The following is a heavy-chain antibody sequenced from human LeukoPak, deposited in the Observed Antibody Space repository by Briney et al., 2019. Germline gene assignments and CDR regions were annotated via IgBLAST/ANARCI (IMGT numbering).Heavy chain of an antibody. D-gene: IGHD1-26*01. J-gene: IGHJ5*02. CDR1: GGSISSYY. CDR2: IYYSGST. V-gene: IGHV4-59*01. CDR3: ARGGATNWFDP. Sequence: SETLSLTCTVSGGSISSYYWSWIRQPPGKGLEWIGYIYYSGSTNYNPSLKSRVTISVDTSKNQFSLKLSSVTAADTAVYYCARGGATNWFDPWGQGTLVTVSS.